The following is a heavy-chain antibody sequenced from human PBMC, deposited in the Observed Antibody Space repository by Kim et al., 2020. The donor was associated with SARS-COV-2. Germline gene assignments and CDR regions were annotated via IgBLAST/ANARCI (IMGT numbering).Heavy chain of an antibody. D-gene: IGHD2-15*01. J-gene: IGHJ4*02. CDR3: TRGGCSGGSCYSGVDY. Sequence: SVTGRCTISRDDSKSIAYLQMNSLKTEDTAVYYCTRGGCSGGSCYSGVDYWGQGTLVTVSS. V-gene: IGHV3-49*02.